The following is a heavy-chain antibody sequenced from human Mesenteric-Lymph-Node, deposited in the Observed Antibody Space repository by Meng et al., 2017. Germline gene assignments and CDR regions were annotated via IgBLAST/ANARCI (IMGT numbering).Heavy chain of an antibody. J-gene: IGHJ5*02. Sequence: GGSLRLSCAASGFTFSDYYMSWIRQAPGKGLEWVSYISSSGSTIYYADSVKGRFTISRDNAKNSLYLQMNSLRAEDTAVYYCARDQRNDYVWGSYRYALGFDPWGQGTLVTVSS. CDR2: ISSSGSTI. CDR3: ARDQRNDYVWGSYRYALGFDP. D-gene: IGHD3-16*02. CDR1: GFTFSDYY. V-gene: IGHV3-11*01.